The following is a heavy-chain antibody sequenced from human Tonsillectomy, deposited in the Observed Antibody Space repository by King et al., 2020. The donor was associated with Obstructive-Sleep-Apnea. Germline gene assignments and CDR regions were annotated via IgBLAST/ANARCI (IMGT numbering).Heavy chain of an antibody. CDR2: ISYDGRHK. CDR3: ARTAVDPYSSSGYYYYYGMDV. J-gene: IGHJ6*02. CDR1: GFTFSTYA. V-gene: IGHV3-30*04. D-gene: IGHD6-13*01. Sequence: QVQLVESGGGVVQPGRSLRLSCAASGFTFSTYAMHWVRQVPGKGLAWVAVISYDGRHKYYADSLKGRFTISRDNSKNTLYLQINSLRPEDTAVYYCARTAVDPYSSSGYYYYYGMDVWGQGTTVTVSS.